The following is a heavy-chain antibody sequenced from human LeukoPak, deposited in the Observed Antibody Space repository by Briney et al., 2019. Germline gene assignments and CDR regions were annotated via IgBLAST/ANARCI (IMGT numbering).Heavy chain of an antibody. CDR3: ARTGAGYYYYYMDV. J-gene: IGHJ6*03. CDR2: IYRSGST. CDR1: GYSISSGYY. V-gene: IGHV4-38-2*02. D-gene: IGHD1-26*01. Sequence: SETLSLTCIVSGYSISSGYYRGWIRQSPGKGLEWIGTIYRSGSTYSNPSLRGRVTISVDTSKNQFSLKLSSVTAADTAVYYCARTGAGYYYYYMDVWGKGTTVTVSS.